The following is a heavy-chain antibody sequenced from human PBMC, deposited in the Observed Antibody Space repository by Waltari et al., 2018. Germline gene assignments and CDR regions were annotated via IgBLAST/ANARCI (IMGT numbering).Heavy chain of an antibody. J-gene: IGHJ5*02. D-gene: IGHD6-6*01. V-gene: IGHV4-39*07. CDR3: ASQYSSSINNWFDP. CDR2: IYYSGST. CDR1: GGSISSSSYY. Sequence: QLQLQESGPGLVKPSETLSLTCTVSGGSISSSSYYWGWIRQPPGKGLEWIGSIYYSGSTYYNPSLKRRVTISVDTSKNQFSLKLSSVTAADTAVYYCASQYSSSINNWFDPWGQGTLVTVSS.